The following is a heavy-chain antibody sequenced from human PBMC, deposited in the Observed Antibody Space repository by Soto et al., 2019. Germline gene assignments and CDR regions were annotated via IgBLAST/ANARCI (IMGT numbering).Heavy chain of an antibody. J-gene: IGHJ3*01. CDR2: ISESGVYT. CDR1: GFTFSTYA. Sequence: EVQLLETGGGLVQPGGSLRLSCTASGFTFSTYAMSWVRQAPGEGLEWVSSISESGVYTDYADSVKGRFTISRDNSKNTLYVQMTSLRAEDTAVYYCAKETAPNTYYTLDFWGQGTMVTVSS. CDR3: AKETAPNTYYTLDF. D-gene: IGHD2-21*02. V-gene: IGHV3-23*01.